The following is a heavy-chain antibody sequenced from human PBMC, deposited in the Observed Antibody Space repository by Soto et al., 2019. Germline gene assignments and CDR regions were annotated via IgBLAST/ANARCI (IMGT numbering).Heavy chain of an antibody. V-gene: IGHV3-30*18. Sequence: QVQLVESGGGVVQPGRSLRLSCAGSGFTFSAYGMDWVRQAPGKGLEWVAVISYDGSNKYYADSVKGRFTISRHNSKNTLYLQMNSLRAEDTAVYYCAKDRMGAGVRGYFDYWGQGTLVTVSS. CDR2: ISYDGSNK. CDR1: GFTFSAYG. CDR3: AKDRMGAGVRGYFDY. J-gene: IGHJ4*02. D-gene: IGHD3-10*01.